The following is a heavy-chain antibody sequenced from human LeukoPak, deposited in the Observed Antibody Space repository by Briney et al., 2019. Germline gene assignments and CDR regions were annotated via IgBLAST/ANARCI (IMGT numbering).Heavy chain of an antibody. J-gene: IGHJ4*02. V-gene: IGHV3-66*01. CDR3: ASPASGSYWTFDY. D-gene: IGHD1-26*01. CDR2: IYSGGST. CDR1: GFTVSSNY. Sequence: SGGSLRLPCAASGFTVSSNYMSWVRQAPGKGLEWVSVIYSGGSTYYADSVKGRFTISRDNSKNTLYLQMNSLRAEDTAVYYCASPASGSYWTFDYWGQGTLVTVSS.